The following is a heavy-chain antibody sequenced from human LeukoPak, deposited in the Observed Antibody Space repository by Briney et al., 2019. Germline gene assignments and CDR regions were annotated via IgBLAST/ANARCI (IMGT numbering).Heavy chain of an antibody. V-gene: IGHV3-48*04. D-gene: IGHD2-21*02. CDR1: GFTFSSYS. CDR2: ISSSSSTI. J-gene: IGHJ4*02. Sequence: PGGPLRLSCAASGFTFSSYSMNWVRQAPGKGLEWVSYISSSSSTIYYADSVKGRFTISRDNAKNSLYLQMNSLRAEDTAAYYCARDRGLAYCGGDCYTFDYWGQGTLVTVSS. CDR3: ARDRGLAYCGGDCYTFDY.